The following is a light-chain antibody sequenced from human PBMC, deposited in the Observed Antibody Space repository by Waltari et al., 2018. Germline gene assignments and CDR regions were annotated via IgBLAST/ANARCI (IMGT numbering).Light chain of an antibody. CDR1: SSNIGNNY. Sequence: SCSGSSSNIGNNYVSWYQQLPGTAPKLLIYETNKRPSGIPDRFSGSKSGTSATLGITGLQTGDEADYYCGTWDSSLSAWVFGGGTKLTVL. V-gene: IGLV1-51*02. CDR3: GTWDSSLSAWV. CDR2: ETN. J-gene: IGLJ3*02.